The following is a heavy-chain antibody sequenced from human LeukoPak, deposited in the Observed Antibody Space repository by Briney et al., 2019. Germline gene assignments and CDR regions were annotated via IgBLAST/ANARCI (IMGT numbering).Heavy chain of an antibody. CDR1: GGSFSGYY. V-gene: IGHV4-34*01. D-gene: IGHD6-6*01. J-gene: IGHJ4*02. CDR3: ARGAARPSYYFDY. Sequence: SETLSLTCAVYGGSFSGYYWSWIRQPPGKGLEWIGEINHSGSTNYNPSLKSRVTISVDTSKNQFSLKLSSVTAAGTAVYYCARGAARPSYYFDYWGQGTLVTVSS. CDR2: INHSGST.